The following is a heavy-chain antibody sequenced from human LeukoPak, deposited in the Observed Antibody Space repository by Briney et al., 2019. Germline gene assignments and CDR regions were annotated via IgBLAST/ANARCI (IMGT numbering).Heavy chain of an antibody. V-gene: IGHV1-18*01. D-gene: IGHD2-21*02. Sequence: ASVKVSCKASGYTFTRCGISGVRQAPRQGLEWMGWISAYKGNTNYAQNLQGRVTMPTDTSTSTAYTELRSLRSDDTAVYYCARYQTWGDHVSYYFDDWGQGTLVTVSS. CDR2: ISAYKGNT. J-gene: IGHJ4*02. CDR3: ARYQTWGDHVSYYFDD. CDR1: GYTFTRCG.